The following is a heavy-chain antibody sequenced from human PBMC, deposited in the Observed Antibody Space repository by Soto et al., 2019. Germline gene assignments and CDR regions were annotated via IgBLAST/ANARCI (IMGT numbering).Heavy chain of an antibody. D-gene: IGHD3-10*01. V-gene: IGHV3-23*01. CDR1: GFTFSGYA. Sequence: EVQLLESGGGLVQPGGSLRLSCAASGFTFSGYAMSWVRQAPGKGLQWVSAISGSGGSTYYADSVKGRFTISRDNSKNTLYLQMSSLRAEDTAVYYCAKDLVTMVRGVTIMDVWGQGTTVTVS. CDR3: AKDLVTMVRGVTIMDV. CDR2: ISGSGGST. J-gene: IGHJ6*02.